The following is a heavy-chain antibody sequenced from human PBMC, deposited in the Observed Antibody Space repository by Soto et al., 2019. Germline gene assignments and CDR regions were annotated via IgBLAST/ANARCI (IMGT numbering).Heavy chain of an antibody. Sequence: QVQLVESGGGVVQPGRSLRLSCAGSGFTFSIYGIHWVRQAPGKGLEWVAAIWYDGSNKYYADSVKGRFTISRDNSKNTVYLQMSSLRAEDTAVYYCARIRERSEDGMEVWGQGTTVTVCS. J-gene: IGHJ6*02. CDR3: ARIRERSEDGMEV. CDR1: GFTFSIYG. V-gene: IGHV3-33*01. CDR2: IWYDGSNK.